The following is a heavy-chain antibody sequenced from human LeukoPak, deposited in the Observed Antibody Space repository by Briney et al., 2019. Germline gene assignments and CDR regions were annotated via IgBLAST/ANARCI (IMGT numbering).Heavy chain of an antibody. CDR3: SRNSRISMID. CDR1: GFTFTNAW. Sequence: GGSLRLSCVASGFTFTNAWMSWVRQAPGKWLEWVGRIKSKSDGETTNYGAPVKGRFTISRDDSKNTLYLQMNSLKTEDTAVYYCSRNSRISMIDWGQGTLVTVSS. J-gene: IGHJ4*02. CDR2: IKSKSDGETT. D-gene: IGHD3-22*01. V-gene: IGHV3-15*01.